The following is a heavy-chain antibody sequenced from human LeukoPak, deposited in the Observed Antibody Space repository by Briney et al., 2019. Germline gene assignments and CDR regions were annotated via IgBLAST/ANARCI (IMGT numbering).Heavy chain of an antibody. V-gene: IGHV3-23*01. CDR3: AKGHYGSGSHPRLYFDY. D-gene: IGHD3-10*01. CDR2: VSDSGGST. J-gene: IGHJ4*02. CDR1: RFTFSSFA. Sequence: GGSLRLSCAVSRFTFSSFAMNWVRQAPGKGLEWVSGVSDSGGSTYYADSVKGRFTISRDNSKNTLYLRMNSLRAEDTALYYCAKGHYGSGSHPRLYFDYWGQGTLVTVSS.